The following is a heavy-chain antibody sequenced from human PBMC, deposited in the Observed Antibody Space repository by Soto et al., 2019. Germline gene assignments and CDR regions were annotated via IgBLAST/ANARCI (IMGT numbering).Heavy chain of an antibody. J-gene: IGHJ4*02. D-gene: IGHD3-3*01. V-gene: IGHV3-23*01. CDR3: AKGESFWSGYSADY. Sequence: GGSLRLSCAASGFTFSSYAMSWVRQAPGKGLEWVSAISGSGGSTYYADSVKGRFTISRDNSKNTLYLQMNSLGAEDTAVYYFAKGESFWSGYSADYWGQGTLVTVSS. CDR1: GFTFSSYA. CDR2: ISGSGGST.